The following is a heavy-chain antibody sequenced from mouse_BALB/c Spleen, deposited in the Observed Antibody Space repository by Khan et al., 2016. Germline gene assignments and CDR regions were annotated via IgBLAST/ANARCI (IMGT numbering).Heavy chain of an antibody. Sequence: EVQLQESGPGLVKPSQSLSLTCSVTGYSITSDYAWSWIRQFPGNKLEWMGYISYSGTTSYNPSLKSRIPITRAPSKNQFFLQLNSVTPEDTATYYRSRWVRWFRRYYFAYWGQGTTLTVSS. CDR2: ISYSGTT. CDR1: GYSITSDYA. V-gene: IGHV3-2*02. D-gene: IGHD2-2*01. CDR3: SRWVRWFRRYYFAY. J-gene: IGHJ2*01.